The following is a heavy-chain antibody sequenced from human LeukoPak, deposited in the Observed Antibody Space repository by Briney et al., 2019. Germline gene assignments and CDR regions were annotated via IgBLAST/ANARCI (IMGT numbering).Heavy chain of an antibody. V-gene: IGHV3-7*01. CDR2: IKEDGSEK. CDR3: ARGLLSNIY. D-gene: IGHD2-15*01. Sequence: PGGSLRLSCAASGFTFSSYWMTWVRQAPGKGLEWVANIKEDGSEKYYVDSVKGRFTISRDNAKNSLFLQMNSLRGEDTAVFYCARGLLSNIYWGQGTLVTVSS. J-gene: IGHJ4*02. CDR1: GFTFSSYW.